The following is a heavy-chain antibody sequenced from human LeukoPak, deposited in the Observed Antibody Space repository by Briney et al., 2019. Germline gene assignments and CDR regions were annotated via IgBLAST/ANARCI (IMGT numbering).Heavy chain of an antibody. Sequence: GGSLRLSCAASGFTFDDYAMHWVRQAPGKGLEWVSGISWNSGSIGYADSVKGRLTISRDNAKNSLYLQMNSLRAEDTALYYCAKDKGDYGDYYFDYWGQGTLVTVSS. CDR2: ISWNSGSI. D-gene: IGHD4-17*01. J-gene: IGHJ4*02. CDR1: GFTFDDYA. CDR3: AKDKGDYGDYYFDY. V-gene: IGHV3-9*01.